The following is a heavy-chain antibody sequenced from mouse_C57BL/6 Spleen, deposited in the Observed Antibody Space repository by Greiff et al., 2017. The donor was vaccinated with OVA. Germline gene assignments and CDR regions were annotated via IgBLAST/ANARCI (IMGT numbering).Heavy chain of an antibody. J-gene: IGHJ1*03. D-gene: IGHD1-1*01. CDR1: GFTFNTYA. V-gene: IGHV10-3*01. CDR2: IRSKSSNYAT. Sequence: EVQRVESGGGLVQPKGSLKLSCAASGFTFNTYAMHWVRQAPGKGLEWVARIRSKSSNYATYYADSVKDRFTISRDDSQSMLYLQMNNLKTEDTAMYYCVRAPTVVAPFDVWGTGTTVTVSS. CDR3: VRAPTVVAPFDV.